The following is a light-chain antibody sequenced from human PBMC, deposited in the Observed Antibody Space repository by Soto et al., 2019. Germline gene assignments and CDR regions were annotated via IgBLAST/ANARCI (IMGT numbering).Light chain of an antibody. CDR3: MQALQTPWA. V-gene: IGKV2-28*01. Sequence: DIVMTQSPLSLPVTPGEPASISCRSSQSLLHVNGYNFLDWYLQKPGQSPQLLIYLGSNRASAVPDRFSGSGSDTDFTQHISRVEAEDVGTYYCMQALQTPWAFGQGTRVEIK. CDR1: QSLLHVNGYNF. J-gene: IGKJ1*01. CDR2: LGS.